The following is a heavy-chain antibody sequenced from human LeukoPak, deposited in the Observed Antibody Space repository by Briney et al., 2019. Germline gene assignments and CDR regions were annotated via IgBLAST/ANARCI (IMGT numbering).Heavy chain of an antibody. J-gene: IGHJ6*03. D-gene: IGHD2-2*01. Sequence: SETLSLTCTVSGGSISSYYWSWIRQPPGKGLEWIGYIYYSGSTNYNPSLKSRVTISVDTSKNQFSLKLSSVTAADTAVYYCARGLAVPAAPHHNYYYYYMDVWGKGTTVTVSS. CDR1: GGSISSYY. CDR2: IYYSGST. V-gene: IGHV4-59*01. CDR3: ARGLAVPAAPHHNYYYYYMDV.